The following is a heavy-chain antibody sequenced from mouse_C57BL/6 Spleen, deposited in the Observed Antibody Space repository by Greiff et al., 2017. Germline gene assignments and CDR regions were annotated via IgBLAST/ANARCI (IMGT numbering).Heavy chain of an antibody. CDR1: GYTFTSYG. J-gene: IGHJ4*01. CDR3: ARSRPYYYAMDY. V-gene: IGHV1-81*01. D-gene: IGHD3-2*02. CDR2: IYPRSGNT. Sequence: QVQLKESGAELARPGASVKLSCKASGYTFTSYGISWVKQRTGQGLEWIGEIYPRSGNTYYNEKFKGKATLTADKSSSTAYMELRSLTSEDSAVYFCARSRPYYYAMDYWGQGTSVTVSS.